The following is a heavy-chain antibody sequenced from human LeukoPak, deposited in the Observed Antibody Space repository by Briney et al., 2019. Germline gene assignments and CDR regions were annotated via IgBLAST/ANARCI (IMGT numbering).Heavy chain of an antibody. CDR3: ARAGDYGSGSCAFDM. CDR2: IRSDGST. Sequence: GGSLRLSCAASGFTFSSYWMHWVRQAPGKGLVWVSRIRSDGSTTYADSEKGRFTISRDNAKNTLYLQMNSLRAEDTAVYYCARAGDYGSGSCAFDMWGQGTMVTVSS. J-gene: IGHJ3*02. CDR1: GFTFSSYW. V-gene: IGHV3-74*01. D-gene: IGHD3-10*01.